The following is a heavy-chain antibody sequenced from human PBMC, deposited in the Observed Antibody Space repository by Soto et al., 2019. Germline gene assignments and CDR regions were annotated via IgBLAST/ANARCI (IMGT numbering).Heavy chain of an antibody. CDR1: GYTFTSYG. V-gene: IGHV1-18*01. Sequence: GASVKVSCKASGYTFTSYGISWVRQAPGQGLEWMGWISAYNGNTNYAQKLQGRVTITRDTSASTAYMELSSLRSEDTAVYYCARDLSTGSYSPFYYYYGMDVWGQGTTVTVSS. D-gene: IGHD3-10*01. CDR3: ARDLSTGSYSPFYYYYGMDV. CDR2: ISAYNGNT. J-gene: IGHJ6*02.